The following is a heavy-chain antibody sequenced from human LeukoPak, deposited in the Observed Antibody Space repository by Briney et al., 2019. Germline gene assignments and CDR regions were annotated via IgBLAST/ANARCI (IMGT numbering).Heavy chain of an antibody. CDR3: AKDYAGMSAY. Sequence: PGGSLRLSCAASGFAFSSSGMHWARQAPGKGLEWLAFLRYDGTNKNYADSVKGRFTISRDNSRNTLYLQMNSLRGDDTAMYYCAKDYAGMSAYWGQGTLVTVSS. D-gene: IGHD1-14*01. J-gene: IGHJ4*02. V-gene: IGHV3-30*02. CDR1: GFAFSSSG. CDR2: LRYDGTNK.